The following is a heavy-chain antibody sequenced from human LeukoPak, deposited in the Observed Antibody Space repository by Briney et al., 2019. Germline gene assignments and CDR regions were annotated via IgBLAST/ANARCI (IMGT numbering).Heavy chain of an antibody. J-gene: IGHJ3*02. CDR1: GGSISSGGYY. V-gene: IGHV4-31*03. CDR3: ARAPFYYDRAAGAFDI. D-gene: IGHD3-22*01. Sequence: PSQTLSLTCTVSGGSISSGGYYWSWIRQHPGKGLEWIGYIYYSGSTYYNPSLKSRVTISVDTSKNQFSLKLSSVTAADTAVYYCARAPFYYDRAAGAFDIWGQGTVVTVSS. CDR2: IYYSGST.